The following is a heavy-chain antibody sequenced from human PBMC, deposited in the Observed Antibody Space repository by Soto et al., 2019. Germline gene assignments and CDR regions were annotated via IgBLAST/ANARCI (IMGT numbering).Heavy chain of an antibody. Sequence: EVQLLESGGGLVQPGGSLRLSCAASGFTFSSYAMSWVRQAPGKGLEWVSAISGSGGSTYYADSVKGRFTISSDNSKNTRYLQINSLRAEDTAVYYCAKDVGYCSGGSCYDSAFDIWGQGTMVTVSS. V-gene: IGHV3-23*01. J-gene: IGHJ3*02. CDR1: GFTFSSYA. D-gene: IGHD2-15*01. CDR2: ISGSGGST. CDR3: AKDVGYCSGGSCYDSAFDI.